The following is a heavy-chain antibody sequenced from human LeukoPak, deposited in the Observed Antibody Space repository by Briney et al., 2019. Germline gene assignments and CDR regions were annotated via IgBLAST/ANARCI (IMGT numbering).Heavy chain of an antibody. D-gene: IGHD3-22*01. Sequence: GGSLRLSCAASGFTFSSYAMSWVRQAPGKGLEWVSAISGSGGSTYYADSVKGRFTISRDNSKNTLYLQMNSPRAEDTAVYYCAKDGYDSSGYRTSFDYWGQGTLVTVSS. V-gene: IGHV3-23*01. CDR3: AKDGYDSSGYRTSFDY. J-gene: IGHJ4*02. CDR1: GFTFSSYA. CDR2: ISGSGGST.